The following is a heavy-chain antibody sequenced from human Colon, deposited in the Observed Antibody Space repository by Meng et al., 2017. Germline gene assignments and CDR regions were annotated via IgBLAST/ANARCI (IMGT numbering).Heavy chain of an antibody. Sequence: QVQLVQSGAEVKKPGSSVRVYCKASGGIFSSYAISWVRQAPGQGLEWMGGIVPMFGTPNYAQKFQGRVTIAADESTTTSFMELSSLRFEDTATYYCARDLESWGQGTLVTVSS. V-gene: IGHV1-69*01. CDR2: IVPMFGTP. CDR3: ARDLES. D-gene: IGHD3-3*01. CDR1: GGIFSSYA. J-gene: IGHJ5*02.